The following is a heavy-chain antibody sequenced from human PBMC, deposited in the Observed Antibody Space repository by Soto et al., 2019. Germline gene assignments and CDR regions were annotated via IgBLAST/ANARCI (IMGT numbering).Heavy chain of an antibody. CDR1: GFTCSSYT. D-gene: IGHD2-21*01. Sequence: GVSLRRSCAASGFTCSSYTMSCDRQAPGKGREWDSAISGSGGSTYYADSVKARFTITRNNSNTTQHLQMNTPRAEDTAVTNAAKIGDCCSRVYYGLDVWGQGTTVTVYS. V-gene: IGHV3-23*01. CDR2: ISGSGGST. J-gene: IGHJ6*02. CDR3: AKIGDCCSRVYYGLDV.